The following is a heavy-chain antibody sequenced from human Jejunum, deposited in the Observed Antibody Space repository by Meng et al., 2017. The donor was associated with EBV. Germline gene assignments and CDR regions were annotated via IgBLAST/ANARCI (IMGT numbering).Heavy chain of an antibody. J-gene: IGHJ4*02. CDR3: ARYGSGYFPALWY. CDR1: GDSISSSNW. Sequence: VQRQESGPGLVKPPGTLSPTWAVSGDSISSSNWWSWVRQPPGKGREWIGEIYHSGSTNYNPSLKSRVTISVDKSKNQFSLKLSSVTAADTAVYYCARYGSGYFPALWYWGQGTLVTVSS. V-gene: IGHV4-4*03. D-gene: IGHD3-3*01. CDR2: IYHSGST.